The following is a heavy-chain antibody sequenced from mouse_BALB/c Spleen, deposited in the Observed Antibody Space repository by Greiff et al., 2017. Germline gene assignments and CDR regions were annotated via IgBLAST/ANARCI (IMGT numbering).Heavy chain of an antibody. J-gene: IGHJ4*01. CDR1: GFAFSSYD. CDR2: ISSGGGST. D-gene: IGHD2-2*01. V-gene: IGHV5-12-1*01. Sequence: EVQLVESGGGLVKPGGSLKLSCAASGFAFSSYDMSWVRQTPEKRLEWVAYISSGGGSTYYPDTVKGRFTISRDNAKNTLYLQMSSLKSEDTAMYYCARHGGLPYAMDYWGQGTSVTVSS. CDR3: ARHGGLPYAMDY.